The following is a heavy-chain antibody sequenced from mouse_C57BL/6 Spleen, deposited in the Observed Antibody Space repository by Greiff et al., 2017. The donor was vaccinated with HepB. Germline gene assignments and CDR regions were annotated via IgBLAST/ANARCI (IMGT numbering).Heavy chain of an antibody. CDR2: IRNKANGYTT. J-gene: IGHJ4*01. V-gene: IGHV7-3*01. CDR1: GFTFTDYY. Sequence: EVKLMESGGGLVQPGGSLSLSCAASGFTFTDYYMSWVRQPPGKALEWLGFIRNKANGYTTEYSASVKGRFTISRDNSQIILYLQMNALRAEDSATYYCARYNWDDAMDYWGQGTSVTVSS. D-gene: IGHD4-1*01. CDR3: ARYNWDDAMDY.